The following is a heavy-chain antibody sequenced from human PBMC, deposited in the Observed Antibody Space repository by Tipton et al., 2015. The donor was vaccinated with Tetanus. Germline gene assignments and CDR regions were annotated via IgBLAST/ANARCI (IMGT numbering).Heavy chain of an antibody. CDR2: VSYSGRS. J-gene: IGHJ4*02. Sequence: TLSLTCSVSGGSVRSGDYSWNWIRQPPGKGLEWLAYVSYSGRSNSNYSLKSRLSISRDTSKNQFSLRLASVTAADTAVYFCAGVTAQRTELYFDHWGQGTLVTVSS. CDR1: GGSVRSGDYS. CDR3: AGVTAQRTELYFDH. V-gene: IGHV4-61*08. D-gene: IGHD6-13*01.